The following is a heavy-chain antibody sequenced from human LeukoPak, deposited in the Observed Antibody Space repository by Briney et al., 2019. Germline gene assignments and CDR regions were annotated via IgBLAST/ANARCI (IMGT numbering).Heavy chain of an antibody. CDR2: IYPGDSDT. J-gene: IGHJ3*02. V-gene: IGHV5-51*01. Sequence: KRGEALKISCKGSGSRFTSYWIGWVRQLPGKGLEWMGIIYPGDSDTRYSPSFQGQVTISADKSISTAYLQWSSLKASDTAMYYCARLATIPDAFDIWGQGTMVTVSS. CDR3: ARLATIPDAFDI. D-gene: IGHD2-2*02. CDR1: GSRFTSYW.